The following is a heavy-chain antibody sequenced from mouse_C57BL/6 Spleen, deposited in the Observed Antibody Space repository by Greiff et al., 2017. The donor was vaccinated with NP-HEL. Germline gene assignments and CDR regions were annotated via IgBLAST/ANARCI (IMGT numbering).Heavy chain of an antibody. V-gene: IGHV1-18*01. CDR2: INPNNGGT. CDR1: GYTFTDYN. J-gene: IGHJ3*01. CDR3: ARRVLGNWSWFAY. Sequence: LKVSGPELVKPGASVKIPCKASGYTFTDYNMDWVKQSHGKSLEWIGDINPNNGGTIYNQKFKGKATLTVDKSSSTAYMELRSLTSEDTAVYYCARRVLGNWSWFAYWGQGTLVTVSA. D-gene: IGHD2-1*01.